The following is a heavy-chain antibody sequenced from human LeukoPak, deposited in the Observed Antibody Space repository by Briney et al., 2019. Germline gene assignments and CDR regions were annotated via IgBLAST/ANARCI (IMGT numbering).Heavy chain of an antibody. CDR3: AKGPLGDVDY. J-gene: IGHJ4*02. CDR2: ISDSGGST. Sequence: GGSLRLSCAASGFTFTNYVMSWVRQAPGKGLEWVSGISDSGGSTYYADSVKGRFTISRDNSKNTLYLQMNSLRAEDTAVDYCAKGPLGDVDYWGQGTLVTVSS. D-gene: IGHD4-17*01. V-gene: IGHV3-23*01. CDR1: GFTFTNYV.